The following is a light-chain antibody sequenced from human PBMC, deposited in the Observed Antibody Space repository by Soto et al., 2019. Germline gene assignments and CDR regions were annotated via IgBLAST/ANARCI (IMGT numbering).Light chain of an antibody. V-gene: IGLV2-8*01. Sequence: QYALTQPPSASGSPGQSVTISCTGTSSDVGGYNFVSWYQQHPGKAPQLIIYEVTKRTSGVPDRFSGSKSGNTASLTVSGLQTEDEADYYCSSYAATNNYVFGSGTKLTVL. J-gene: IGLJ1*01. CDR1: SSDVGGYNF. CDR2: EVT. CDR3: SSYAATNNYV.